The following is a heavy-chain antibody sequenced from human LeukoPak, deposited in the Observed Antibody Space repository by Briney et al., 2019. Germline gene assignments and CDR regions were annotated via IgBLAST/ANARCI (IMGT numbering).Heavy chain of an antibody. CDR1: GFTVITND. D-gene: IGHD1-14*01. J-gene: IGHJ4*02. CDR3: ARGVEPLAANTLAY. V-gene: IGHV3-53*01. CDR2: LYSDGNT. Sequence: GGSLRLSCAASGFTVITNDMTWVRQAPGKGLEWVSVLYSDGNTKYADSVQGRFTISRDNSKNALFLEMNSLSPDDTAVYYCARGVEPLAANTLAYWGQGTLVTVSS.